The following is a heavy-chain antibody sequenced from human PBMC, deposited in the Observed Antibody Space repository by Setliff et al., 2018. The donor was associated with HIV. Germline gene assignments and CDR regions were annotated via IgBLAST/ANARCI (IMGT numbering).Heavy chain of an antibody. CDR1: DDSFSNYD. D-gene: IGHD2-21*01. CDR2: LSSSGTT. V-gene: IGHV4-4*09. J-gene: IGHJ4*02. CDR3: ARLGRAIDDGGSSLRLDF. Sequence: SETLSLTCVVSDDSFSNYDWTWIRQSPGKALEWIGYLSSSGTTNYNPSLRSRVTISMETSNTRFSLWLRSATAADTATYFCARLGRAIDDGGSSLRLDFWGQGMLVTVSS.